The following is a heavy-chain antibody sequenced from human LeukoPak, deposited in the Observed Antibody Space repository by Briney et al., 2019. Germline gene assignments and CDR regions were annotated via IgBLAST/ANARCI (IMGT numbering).Heavy chain of an antibody. V-gene: IGHV1-2*02. D-gene: IGHD3-10*01. CDR1: GYTFTGYF. CDR3: ARDGSGFGATFFDY. CDR2: INPNSSAT. Sequence: GASVKVSCKASGYTFTGYFMHWVRQAPGQGLEWMGWINPNSSATIYAQKFQGRVTMTRDTSISTAHMELSRLRSDDTAVYYCARDGSGFGATFFDYWGQGTLVIVSS. J-gene: IGHJ4*02.